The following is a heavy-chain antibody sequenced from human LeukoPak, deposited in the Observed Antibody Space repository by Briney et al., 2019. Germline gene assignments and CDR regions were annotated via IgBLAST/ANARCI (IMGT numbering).Heavy chain of an antibody. V-gene: IGHV4-39*02. D-gene: IGHD3-10*01. CDR1: GGSIASSSYY. J-gene: IGHJ5*02. CDR3: ARRVGFYGSGSLNYFDP. CDR2: VFRTGTT. Sequence: SETLSLTCSVSGGSIASSSYYWGWIRQPPGKGLEWIGSVFRTGTTYYSASLKSRVSISVDTSKNDFALKLASVTAADTAMYFCARRVGFYGSGSLNYFDPWGQGTLVTVSS.